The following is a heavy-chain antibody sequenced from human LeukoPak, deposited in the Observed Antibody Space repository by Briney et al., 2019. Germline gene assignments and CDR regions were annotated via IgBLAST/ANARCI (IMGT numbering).Heavy chain of an antibody. CDR3: ARVHPYYYYMDV. CDR1: GGTFSSYA. CDR2: IIPIFGTA. V-gene: IGHV1-69*05. Sequence: SSVKVSCKASGGTFSSYAISWVRQAPGQGLEWMGGIIPIFGTANYAQKFQGRVTITTDESTSTAYMELSSLRSEDTAVYYCARVHPYYYYMDVWGKGTTVTVSS. J-gene: IGHJ6*03.